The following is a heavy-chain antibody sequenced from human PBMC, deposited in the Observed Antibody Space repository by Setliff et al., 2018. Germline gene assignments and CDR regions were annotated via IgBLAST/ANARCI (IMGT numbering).Heavy chain of an antibody. CDR3: ARVNPTMITFGGVIVIWFDP. CDR2: ISADNGNT. D-gene: IGHD3-16*02. CDR1: GYTFTTYG. J-gene: IGHJ5*02. V-gene: IGHV1-18*01. Sequence: ASVKVSCKASGYTFTTYGISWVRQAPGQGLEWMGWISADNGNTNYAQNLQGRVTMTTDTSTSTAYMELRSLRSDDTAVYYCARVNPTMITFGGVIVIWFDPWGQGTLVTVSS.